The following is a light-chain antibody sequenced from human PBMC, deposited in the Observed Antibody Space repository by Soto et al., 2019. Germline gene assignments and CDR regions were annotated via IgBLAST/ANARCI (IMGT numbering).Light chain of an antibody. CDR3: QQGT. V-gene: IGKV3-20*01. CDR1: QSVSGNY. Sequence: EIVLTQSPGTLSLSPGERATLSCRASQSVSGNYFAWYQQKPGQAPRLLIYGASSRATGIPDRFSGSGSGTDFTLTISRLEPENFAVSYCQQGTFGQGTKVDIK. CDR2: GAS. J-gene: IGKJ1*01.